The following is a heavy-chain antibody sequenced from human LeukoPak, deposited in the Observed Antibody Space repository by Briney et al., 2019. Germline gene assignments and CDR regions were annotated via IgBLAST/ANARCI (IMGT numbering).Heavy chain of an antibody. V-gene: IGHV4-59*08. Sequence: SETLSLTCTVSGDSIKTYHWSWIRQSPEKGLEWIGQISYAGGTRYSPSLKGRIAISMDTSNNHFSLSLYSVTAADTAVYYCARHRPLSTPGGPHDYWGRGIPVTVSS. CDR1: GDSIKTYH. D-gene: IGHD6-6*01. J-gene: IGHJ4*02. CDR3: ARHRPLSTPGGPHDY. CDR2: ISYAGGT.